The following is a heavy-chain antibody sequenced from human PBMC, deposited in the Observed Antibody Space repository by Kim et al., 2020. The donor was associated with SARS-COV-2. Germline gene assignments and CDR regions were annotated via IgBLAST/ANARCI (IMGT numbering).Heavy chain of an antibody. CDR3: ARVRWEYYGSGSYYYYFDY. CDR2: ISSSSSYT. D-gene: IGHD3-10*01. CDR1: GFTFSDYY. Sequence: GGSLRLSCAASGFTFSDYYMSWIRQAPGKGLEWVSYISSSSSYTNYADSVKGRFTISRDNAKNSLYLQMNSLRAEDTAVCYCARVRWEYYGSGSYYYYFDYWGQGTLVTVSS. V-gene: IGHV3-11*06. J-gene: IGHJ4*02.